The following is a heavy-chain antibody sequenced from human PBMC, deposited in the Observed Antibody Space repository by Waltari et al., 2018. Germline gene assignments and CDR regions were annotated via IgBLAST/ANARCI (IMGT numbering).Heavy chain of an antibody. CDR1: GGSFSGYY. CDR2: INHSGST. CDR3: ARGRLRYYYMDV. J-gene: IGHJ6*03. Sequence: QVQLQQWGAGLLKPSETLSLTCAVYGGSFSGYYWSWTRQPPGKGLEWIGEINHSGSTNYNPSLKSRVTISVDTSKNQFSLKLSSVTAADTAVYYCARGRLRYYYMDVWGKGTTVTVSS. V-gene: IGHV4-34*01.